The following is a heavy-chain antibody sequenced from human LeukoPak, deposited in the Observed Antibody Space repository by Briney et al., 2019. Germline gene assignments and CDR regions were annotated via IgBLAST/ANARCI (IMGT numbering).Heavy chain of an antibody. CDR2: ISSSGSTI. Sequence: GGSLRLSCAASGFTFSSYEMNWVLQAPGKGLEWVSYISSSGSTIYYADSVKGRFTISRDNAKNSLYLQMNSLRAEDTAVYYCARVGPEQLDYWGQGTLVTVSS. V-gene: IGHV3-48*03. CDR1: GFTFSSYE. J-gene: IGHJ4*02. CDR3: ARVGPEQLDY. D-gene: IGHD1/OR15-1a*01.